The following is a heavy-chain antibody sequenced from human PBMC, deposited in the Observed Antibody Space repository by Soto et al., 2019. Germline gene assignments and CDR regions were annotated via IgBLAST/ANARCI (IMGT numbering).Heavy chain of an antibody. D-gene: IGHD2-2*01. CDR3: ARSMSPAPYYFDY. CDR2: GSSSGST. CDR1: SGSISTYY. J-gene: IGHJ4*02. V-gene: IGHV4-59*01. Sequence: SETLSLTCTVSSGSISTYYWTWIRQPPGKGLEWIGYGSSSGSTKYNPSLKSRLTISVDTSKNQFSLWLTSVTTADTAIYYCARSMSPAPYYFDYWGRGTLVTVSS.